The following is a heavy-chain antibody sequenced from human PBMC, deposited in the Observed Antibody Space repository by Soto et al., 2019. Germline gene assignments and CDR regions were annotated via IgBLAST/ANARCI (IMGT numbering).Heavy chain of an antibody. CDR3: GEVGRRLPRALGGGGAFDV. Sequence: EVQLVESGGGLGQPGGSLRLSCAASGFTFSNYEMNWVRQAPGKGLEWVSYISSGGKSVYYADSVKGRFTISRDNPKNCLYWKLGRRRARDPAFFYLGEVGRRLPRALGGGGAFDVWGQGTRVTVSS. V-gene: IGHV3-48*03. D-gene: IGHD3-16*01. CDR2: ISSGGKSV. CDR1: GFTFSNYE. J-gene: IGHJ3*01.